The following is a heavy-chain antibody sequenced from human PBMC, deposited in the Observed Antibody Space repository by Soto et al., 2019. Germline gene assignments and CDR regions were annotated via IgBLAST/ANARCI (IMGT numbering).Heavy chain of an antibody. D-gene: IGHD2-8*01. V-gene: IGHV6-1*01. CDR2: TYYRSKWYN. CDR1: GDSVSSNSAA. Sequence: SQTLSLTCAISGDSVSSNSAAWNWIRQSPSRGLEWLGRTYYRSKWYNDYAVSVKSRITINPDTSKDQFSLQLNSVTPEDTAVYYCARAVLMVYAQAAHYYYYGMDVWGQGTTVTVS. CDR3: ARAVLMVYAQAAHYYYYGMDV. J-gene: IGHJ6*02.